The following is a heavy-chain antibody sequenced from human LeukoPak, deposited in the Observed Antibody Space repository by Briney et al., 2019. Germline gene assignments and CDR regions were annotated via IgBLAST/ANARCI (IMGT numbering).Heavy chain of an antibody. CDR1: GGSISSYY. V-gene: IGHV4-4*07. CDR3: AGDGSSCWGAYYNNGMDV. CDR2: IYTSGST. J-gene: IGHJ6*02. Sequence: SETLSLTCTVSGGSISSYYWSWIRQPPGKGLEWIGTIYTSGSTNYNPSLKSRVTISVDTSKNQFYLKLSSVTAADTAVYYCAGDGSSCWGAYYNNGMDVWGQGTTVTVSS. D-gene: IGHD6-19*01.